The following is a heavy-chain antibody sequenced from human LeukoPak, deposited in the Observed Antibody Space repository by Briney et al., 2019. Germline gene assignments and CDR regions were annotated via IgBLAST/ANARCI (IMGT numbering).Heavy chain of an antibody. Sequence: GGSLRLSCAASGFTFSSYSMNWVRQAPGKGLEWVSSISSSSSYIYYADSVKGRLTISRDNSKNTLYLQMNSLRAEDTAVYYCAKDSTAMVTYGFYWGQGTLVTVSS. CDR1: GFTFSSYS. J-gene: IGHJ4*02. D-gene: IGHD5-18*01. CDR3: AKDSTAMVTYGFY. CDR2: ISSSSSYI. V-gene: IGHV3-21*04.